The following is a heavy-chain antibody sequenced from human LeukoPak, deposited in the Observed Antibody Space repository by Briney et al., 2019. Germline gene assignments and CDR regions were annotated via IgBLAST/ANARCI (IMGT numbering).Heavy chain of an antibody. CDR1: GGTFSSYT. CDR2: IIPILGIA. Sequence: SVKVSCKASGGTFSSYTISWVRQAPGQGLEWMGRIIPILGIANYAQKFQGRVTITADKSTSTAYMELSSLRSEDTAVYYCARDRGDGYNYSPFDYRGQGTLVTVPS. J-gene: IGHJ4*02. CDR3: ARDRGDGYNYSPFDY. D-gene: IGHD5-24*01. V-gene: IGHV1-69*04.